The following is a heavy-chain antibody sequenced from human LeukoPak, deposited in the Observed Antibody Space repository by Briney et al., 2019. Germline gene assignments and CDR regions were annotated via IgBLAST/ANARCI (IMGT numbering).Heavy chain of an antibody. Sequence: PSETLSLTCTVSGYSISSGYYWGWIRQPPGKGLEWIGYIYYSGSTNYNPSLKSRVTISVDTSKNQFSLKLSSVTAADTAVYYCARVTGGNLWFGETRPYYFDYWGQGTLVTVSS. V-gene: IGHV4-38-2*02. CDR3: ARVTGGNLWFGETRPYYFDY. CDR2: IYYSGST. CDR1: GYSISSGYY. J-gene: IGHJ4*02. D-gene: IGHD3-10*01.